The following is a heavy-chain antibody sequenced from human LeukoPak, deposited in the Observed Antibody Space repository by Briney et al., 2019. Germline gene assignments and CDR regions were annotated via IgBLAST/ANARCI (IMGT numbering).Heavy chain of an antibody. CDR2: IKSKTDGGTT. CDR1: GFTFSNAW. V-gene: IGHV3-15*01. D-gene: IGHD1-26*01. CDR3: AKDRSKGSYGDEFDF. J-gene: IGHJ4*02. Sequence: GGSLRLSCAASGFTFSNAWMSWVRQAPGKGLEWVGRIKSKTDGGTTDYAAPVKGRFTISRDNSRNTLYLQMNSLRAEDTAVYYCAKDRSKGSYGDEFDFWGQGTLVTVSS.